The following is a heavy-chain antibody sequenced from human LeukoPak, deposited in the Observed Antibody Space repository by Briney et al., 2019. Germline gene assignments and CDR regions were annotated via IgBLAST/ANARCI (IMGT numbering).Heavy chain of an antibody. V-gene: IGHV4-39*07. CDR3: ARDQAGTTVKWFDP. CDR2: IYYSGST. CDR1: GFTFSSYG. J-gene: IGHJ5*02. D-gene: IGHD1-1*01. Sequence: GTLRLSCAGSGFTFSSYGMSWVRQPPGKGLEWIGSIYYSGSTYYNPSLKSRVTISVDTSKNQFSLKLSSVTAADTAVYYCARDQAGTTVKWFDPWGQGTLVTVSS.